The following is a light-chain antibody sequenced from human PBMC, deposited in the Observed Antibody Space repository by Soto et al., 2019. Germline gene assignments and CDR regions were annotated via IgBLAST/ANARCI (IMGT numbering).Light chain of an antibody. CDR3: HAYDDSLSVHYV. V-gene: IGLV1-40*01. CDR1: SSNIGSTYD. CDR2: GNT. Sequence: QPVLTQPPSVSGAPGQRVTISCTGSSSNIGSTYDVQWYQQLPGTAPKLLIHGNTNRPSGVPDRFSGSKSGTSASLAITGLQADDEADYYCHAYDDSLSVHYVFGTGTKLTVL. J-gene: IGLJ1*01.